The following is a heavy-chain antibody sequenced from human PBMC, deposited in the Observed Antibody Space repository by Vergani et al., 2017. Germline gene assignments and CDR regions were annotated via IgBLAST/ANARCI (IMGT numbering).Heavy chain of an antibody. D-gene: IGHD3-10*01. CDR1: GGSISSYY. CDR3: ASGEGKDLPGYYYYMDV. J-gene: IGHJ6*03. V-gene: IGHV4-59*01. CDR2: IYYSGST. Sequence: QVQLQESGPGLVKPSETLSLTCTVSGGSISSYYWSWIRQPPGKGLEWIGYIYYSGSTNYNPSLKSRVTISVDTSKNQFSLKLSSVTAADTVVYYCASGEGKDLPGYYYYMDVWGKGTTVTVSS.